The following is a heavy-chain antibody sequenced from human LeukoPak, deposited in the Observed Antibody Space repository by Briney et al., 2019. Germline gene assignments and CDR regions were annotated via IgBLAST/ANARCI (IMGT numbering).Heavy chain of an antibody. Sequence: ASVKISCKASGYTFTGYYMHWVRQAPGQGLEWMGWINPNSGGTNYAQKFQGRVTMTRDMSTSTVYMELSSLRSEDTAVYYCARDDARRSRWELWNAFDIWGQGTMVTVSS. D-gene: IGHD1-26*01. J-gene: IGHJ3*02. V-gene: IGHV1-2*02. CDR2: INPNSGGT. CDR1: GYTFTGYY. CDR3: ARDDARRSRWELWNAFDI.